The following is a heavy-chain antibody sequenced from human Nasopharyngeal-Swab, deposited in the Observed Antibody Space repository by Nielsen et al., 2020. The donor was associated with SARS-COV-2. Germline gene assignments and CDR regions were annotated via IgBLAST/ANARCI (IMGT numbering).Heavy chain of an antibody. CDR2: ISTNTGNP. CDR1: GYTFTSYA. V-gene: IGHV7-4-1*02. D-gene: IGHD3-3*01. Sequence: ASVKVSCKASGYTFTSYAMNWVRQAPGQGLEWMGWISTNTGNPTYAQGFTGRFVFSLDTSVSTAYLQISSLKAEDTAVYYCARDHDFWSGYYSWFDPWGQGTLVTVSS. J-gene: IGHJ5*02. CDR3: ARDHDFWSGYYSWFDP.